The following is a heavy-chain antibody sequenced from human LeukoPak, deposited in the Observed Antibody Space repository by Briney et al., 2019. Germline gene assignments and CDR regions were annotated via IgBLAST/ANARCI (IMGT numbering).Heavy chain of an antibody. CDR2: INPNSGGT. CDR1: GYTFTGYY. J-gene: IGHJ4*02. V-gene: IGHV1-2*02. Sequence: ASVKVSCKASGYTFTGYYMHWVRQAPGQGLEWMGWINPNSGGTNYAQKFQGRVTMTRDTSISTAYMELSRLRSEDTAVYYCARAMITFGDFDYWGQGTLVTVSS. D-gene: IGHD3-16*01. CDR3: ARAMITFGDFDY.